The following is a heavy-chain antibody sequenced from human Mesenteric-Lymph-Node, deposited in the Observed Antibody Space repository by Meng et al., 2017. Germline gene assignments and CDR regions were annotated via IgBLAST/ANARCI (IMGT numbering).Heavy chain of an antibody. V-gene: IGHV1-2*06. CDR3: ARSTDSSGYYYFDY. CDR1: GYTFTGYY. D-gene: IGHD3-22*01. Sequence: ASVKVSCKASGYTFTGYYMHWVRQAPGQGLEWMGRINPNSGGTSYAQKFQGRVTMTRDTSTSTVYMELSSLRSEDTAVYYCARSTDSSGYYYFDYWGQGTLVTVSS. J-gene: IGHJ4*02. CDR2: INPNSGGT.